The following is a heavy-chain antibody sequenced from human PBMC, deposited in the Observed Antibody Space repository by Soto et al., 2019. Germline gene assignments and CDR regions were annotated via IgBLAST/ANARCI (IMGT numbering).Heavy chain of an antibody. CDR1: GYTFTSYG. J-gene: IGHJ4*02. CDR2: ISAYNGNT. D-gene: IGHD3-10*01. CDR3: ARDLSYYGSGSYSHPMDY. Sequence: QVQLVQSGAEVKKPGASVKVSCKASGYTFTSYGISWVRQAPGQGLEWMGWISAYNGNTNYAQKLQGRVTMTTDTSTSTAYMELRSLRSDDTAVYYCARDLSYYGSGSYSHPMDYWGQGTLVTVSS. V-gene: IGHV1-18*01.